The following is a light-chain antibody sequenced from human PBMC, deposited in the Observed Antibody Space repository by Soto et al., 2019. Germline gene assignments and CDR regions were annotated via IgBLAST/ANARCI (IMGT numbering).Light chain of an antibody. CDR2: DAS. CDR3: QQYGSSPYT. CDR1: QSVGSY. Sequence: EIILTQSPATLSLSPGERATLSCRASQSVGSYLAWYQQKPGQAPRLLIYDASNRATGIPARFSGSGSGTDFTLTISSLEPEDFAVYFCQQYGSSPYTFGQGT. J-gene: IGKJ2*01. V-gene: IGKV3-11*01.